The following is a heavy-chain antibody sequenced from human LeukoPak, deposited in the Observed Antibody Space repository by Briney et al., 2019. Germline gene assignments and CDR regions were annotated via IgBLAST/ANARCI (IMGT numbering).Heavy chain of an antibody. CDR1: GFSFSSYW. V-gene: IGHV3-74*01. CDR3: ARAKEPKLERLDDAFDI. D-gene: IGHD1-1*01. CDR2: ISSDGSST. J-gene: IGHJ3*02. Sequence: PGGSLRLSCAASGFSFSSYWMHWVRQAPGKGLVWVSRISSDGSSTIYADSVKGRFTISSDNAKNTLYLQMNSLRAEDTAVYYCARAKEPKLERLDDAFDIWGQGTMVTVSS.